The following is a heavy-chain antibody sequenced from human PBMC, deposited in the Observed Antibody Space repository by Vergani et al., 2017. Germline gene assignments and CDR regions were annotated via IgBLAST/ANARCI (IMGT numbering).Heavy chain of an antibody. CDR3: AKDPDTASSGWYFDL. CDR1: GFTFDDYA. Sequence: EVQLVESGGGLVQPGRSLRLSCAASGFTFDDYAMHWVRQAPGKGLEWVSGISWNSGSIGYADSVKGRFTISRDNAKNSLYLQMNSLRAEDTALYYCAKDPDTASSGWYFDLWGRGTLVTVSS. CDR2: ISWNSGSI. V-gene: IGHV3-9*01. J-gene: IGHJ2*01. D-gene: IGHD5-18*01.